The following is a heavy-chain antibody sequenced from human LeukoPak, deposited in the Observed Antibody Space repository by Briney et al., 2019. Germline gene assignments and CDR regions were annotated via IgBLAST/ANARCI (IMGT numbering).Heavy chain of an antibody. CDR1: GFTFSNAW. Sequence: PGGSLRLSCAASGFTFSNAWMSWVRQAPGKGLEWVSSIFPSGGEIHYADSVRGRFTISRDNSKSTLSLQMNSLRAEDTAIYYCATYRQVLLPFESWGQGTLVTVSS. V-gene: IGHV3-23*01. J-gene: IGHJ4*02. D-gene: IGHD2-8*02. CDR2: IFPSGGEI. CDR3: ATYRQVLLPFES.